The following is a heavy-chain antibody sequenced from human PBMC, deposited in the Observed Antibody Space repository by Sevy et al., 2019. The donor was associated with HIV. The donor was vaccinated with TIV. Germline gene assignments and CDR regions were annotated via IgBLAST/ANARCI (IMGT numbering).Heavy chain of an antibody. CDR3: VKGGVTWELLDY. Sequence: GGSLRLSCAASGFIFSSYGMHWVRQAPGKGLEWVTIISYDGISKYKADSVKGRFTISRDNSENILYLQMNSLRTDDTAVYYCVKGGVTWELLDYWGQGTLVTVSS. CDR1: GFIFSSYG. V-gene: IGHV3-30*18. CDR2: ISYDGISK. D-gene: IGHD1-26*01. J-gene: IGHJ4*02.